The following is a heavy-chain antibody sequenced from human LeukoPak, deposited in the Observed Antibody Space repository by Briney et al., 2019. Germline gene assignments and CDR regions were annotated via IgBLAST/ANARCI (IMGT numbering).Heavy chain of an antibody. J-gene: IGHJ6*02. V-gene: IGHV3-30*18. CDR3: AKDGHYYYGMDV. Sequence: PGGSLRLSCAASGFTFSSYGMHWVRQAPGKGLEGVAVISYDGSNKYYADSVKGRFTISRDNSKNTLYLQMNSLRAEDTAVYYCAKDGHYYYGMDVWGQGTTVTVSS. CDR1: GFTFSSYG. CDR2: ISYDGSNK.